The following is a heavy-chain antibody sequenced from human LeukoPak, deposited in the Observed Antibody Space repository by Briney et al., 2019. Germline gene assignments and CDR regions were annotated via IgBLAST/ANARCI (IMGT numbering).Heavy chain of an antibody. V-gene: IGHV3-48*03. CDR3: AREMATLPAFDY. J-gene: IGHJ4*02. Sequence: GGSLRLSCAASGFTFSSYEMNWVRQAPGKGLEWVSYISSSGSTIYYADSVKGRFTISRDNAKNSLYLQMNSLRAEDTAIYYCAREMATLPAFDYWGQGTLVTVSS. CDR2: ISSSGSTI. D-gene: IGHD5-24*01. CDR1: GFTFSSYE.